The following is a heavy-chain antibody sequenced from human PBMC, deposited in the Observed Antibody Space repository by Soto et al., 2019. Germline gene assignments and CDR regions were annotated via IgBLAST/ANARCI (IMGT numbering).Heavy chain of an antibody. CDR1: GGSISSDSYY. CDR3: ARVRKFGESGYWFDP. V-gene: IGHV4-39*07. D-gene: IGHD3-10*01. CDR2: ISYSGST. Sequence: KPSETLSLTCTVSGGSISSDSYYWGWIRQSPEKGLEWIASISYSGSTYYNPTLKSRLTISVDTSKNQVSLNLSSVTAADTAMYYCARVRKFGESGYWFDPWGQGTLVTVSS. J-gene: IGHJ5*02.